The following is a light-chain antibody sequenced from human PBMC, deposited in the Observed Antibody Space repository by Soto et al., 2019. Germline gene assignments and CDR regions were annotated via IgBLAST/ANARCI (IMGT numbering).Light chain of an antibody. CDR1: QNVNNK. CDR2: DAS. Sequence: EIVMTQSPATLSVSPGEGATLSCRASQNVNNKLAWYQQKPGQPPRLLIYDASTRATGIPARFSGSGSGTEFTPTINRLQSEDFAVYYCLQYNNWPPFTFGPGTKVDIK. CDR3: LQYNNWPPFT. J-gene: IGKJ3*01. V-gene: IGKV3-15*01.